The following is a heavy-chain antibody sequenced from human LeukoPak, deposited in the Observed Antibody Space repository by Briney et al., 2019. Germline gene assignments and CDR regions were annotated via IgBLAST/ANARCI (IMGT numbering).Heavy chain of an antibody. CDR1: GFVFSNYA. CDR2: ISGSGGST. J-gene: IGHJ5*02. Sequence: GGSLRLSCAASGFVFSNYAMNWVRQAPGKGLEWVSAISGSGGSTYYADSVKGRFTISRDNSKNTLYLQMNSLRAEDTAVYYCAKDLSITMIVVENHWGQGTLVTVSS. D-gene: IGHD3-22*01. CDR3: AKDLSITMIVVENH. V-gene: IGHV3-23*01.